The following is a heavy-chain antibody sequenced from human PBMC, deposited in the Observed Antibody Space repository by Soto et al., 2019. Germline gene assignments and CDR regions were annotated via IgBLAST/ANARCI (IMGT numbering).Heavy chain of an antibody. V-gene: IGHV3-23*01. Sequence: PGGSLRLSCAASGFTFSSYAMSWVRQALGKELEWVSALTGSGANTYYADSVKGRFTISRDNSKNTLYLQMNSLRAEDTAVYYCAKTFGSSGWYFFHDWGQGTLVTVSS. D-gene: IGHD6-19*01. J-gene: IGHJ4*02. CDR2: LTGSGANT. CDR3: AKTFGSSGWYFFHD. CDR1: GFTFSSYA.